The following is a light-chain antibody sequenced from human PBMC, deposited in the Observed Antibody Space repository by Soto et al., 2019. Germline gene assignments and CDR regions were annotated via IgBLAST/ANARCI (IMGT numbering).Light chain of an antibody. CDR2: EVS. CDR3: CSYRSSSTLV. V-gene: IGLV2-14*01. CDR1: SSDIGAYKY. Sequence: QSVLTQPASVSGSPGQSVTISCPGTSSDIGAYKYGSWYQHPPGKPPRLMIYEVSNRPSGVSNRFSASKSGNTASLTISGLQAEDEADYYCCSYRSSSTLVFGGGTKVTVL. J-gene: IGLJ3*02.